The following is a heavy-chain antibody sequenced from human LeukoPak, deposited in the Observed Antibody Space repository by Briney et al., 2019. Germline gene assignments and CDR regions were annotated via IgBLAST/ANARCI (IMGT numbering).Heavy chain of an antibody. Sequence: SQTLSLTCTVSGGSISSGDYYWSWIRQPPGKGLEWIGYIYYSGSTYYNPSLKSRVTISVDTSKNQFSLKLSSVTAADTAVYYCAREGVHCNSTSCYENFDYWGQGTLVTVSS. D-gene: IGHD2-2*01. V-gene: IGHV4-30-4*08. CDR2: IYYSGST. J-gene: IGHJ4*02. CDR1: GGSISSGDYY. CDR3: AREGVHCNSTSCYENFDY.